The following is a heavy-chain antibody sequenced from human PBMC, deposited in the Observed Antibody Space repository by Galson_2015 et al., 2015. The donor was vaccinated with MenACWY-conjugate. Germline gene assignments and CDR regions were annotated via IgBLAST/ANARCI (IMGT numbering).Heavy chain of an antibody. Sequence: SLRLSYAASGFTFSRFGMQWVRQAPGKGLEWLAVISYGGSSESYADSVRGRSTMSRDNSKNTLHLQMTSLRADDTAVYYCAKDWSVPYSTISYYFYMDVWGKGTTVTVSS. CDR1: GFTFSRFG. D-gene: IGHD6-13*01. J-gene: IGHJ6*03. V-gene: IGHV3-30*18. CDR3: AKDWSVPYSTISYYFYMDV. CDR2: ISYGGSSE.